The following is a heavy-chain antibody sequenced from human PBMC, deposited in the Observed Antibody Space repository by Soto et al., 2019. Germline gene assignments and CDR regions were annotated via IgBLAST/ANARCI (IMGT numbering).Heavy chain of an antibody. V-gene: IGHV3-30*18. CDR2: ISYDGSNK. D-gene: IGHD3-22*01. CDR3: AKEKSSWSGQGKDPTNYYDSRAYYYGMDV. CDR1: GFTFSSYG. J-gene: IGHJ6*02. Sequence: GGSLRLSCAASGFTFSSYGMHWVRQAPGKGLEWVAVISYDGSNKYYADSVKGRFTISRDNSKNTLYLQMNSLRAEDTAVYYCAKEKSSWSGQGKDPTNYYDSRAYYYGMDVWGQGTTVTVSS.